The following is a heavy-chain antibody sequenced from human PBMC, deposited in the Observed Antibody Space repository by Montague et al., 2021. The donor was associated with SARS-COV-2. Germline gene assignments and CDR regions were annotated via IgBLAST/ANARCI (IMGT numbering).Heavy chain of an antibody. J-gene: IGHJ6*02. D-gene: IGHD3-10*01. V-gene: IGHV4-34*12. CDR1: GASFSGYY. CDR3: ASGEFFYYGSGNYYRSALDD. CDR2: VIHSGTT. Sequence: SETLSLTCHVYGASFSGYYWSWVRQSPGKGLEWIGEVIHSGTTNYNPSLKGRVTISIDPSNDRFSLRLTSLTAADTGVYYCASGEFFYYGSGNYYRSALDDWGQGTTVTVSS.